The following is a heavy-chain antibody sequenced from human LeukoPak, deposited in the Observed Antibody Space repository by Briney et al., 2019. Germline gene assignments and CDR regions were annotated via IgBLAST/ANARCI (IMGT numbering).Heavy chain of an antibody. Sequence: PGGSLRLSCAASGFTFSNYGMDWVRQAPGKGLEWVSGIGPSGDNTYYADSVKGRFTISRDNSKNTLYLQMNSLRAEDTAVYYCAKDSSLRYFDWLDYWGQGTLVTVSS. CDR3: AKDSSLRYFDWLDY. J-gene: IGHJ4*02. V-gene: IGHV3-23*01. D-gene: IGHD3-9*01. CDR2: IGPSGDNT. CDR1: GFTFSNYG.